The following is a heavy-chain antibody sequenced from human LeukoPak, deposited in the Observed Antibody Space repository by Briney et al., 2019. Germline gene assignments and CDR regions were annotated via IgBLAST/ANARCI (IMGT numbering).Heavy chain of an antibody. D-gene: IGHD3-3*01. CDR1: GVSITSYY. Sequence: AEILSLTCTVSGVSITSYYWSWVRQPPGRGLEWIEHIFYSGTTYYNASLKRGVIISVDTSKRQFSLRLSSLTAADTAFYYCARGDFWSGYPIWGQGTLVAVSS. V-gene: IGHV4-59*08. J-gene: IGHJ4*02. CDR2: IFYSGTT. CDR3: ARGDFWSGYPI.